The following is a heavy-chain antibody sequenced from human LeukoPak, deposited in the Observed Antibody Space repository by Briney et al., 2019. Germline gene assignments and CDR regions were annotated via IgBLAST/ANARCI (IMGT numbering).Heavy chain of an antibody. Sequence: GESLKISCKGSGYSFTNYWIGWVRQMPGKGLEWMGIIYPGDSDTRYSPSFQGQVTISADKSISTAYLQWSSLKASDTAMYYCARRRYSSSWHEERHFDYWGQGTLVTVSS. CDR1: GYSFTNYW. J-gene: IGHJ4*02. CDR3: ARRRYSSSWHEERHFDY. V-gene: IGHV5-51*01. CDR2: IYPGDSDT. D-gene: IGHD6-13*01.